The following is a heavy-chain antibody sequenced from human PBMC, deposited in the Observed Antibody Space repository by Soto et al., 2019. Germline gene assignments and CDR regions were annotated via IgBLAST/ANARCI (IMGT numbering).Heavy chain of an antibody. CDR2: INPNSGDT. Sequence: QVQLVQSGTEVKRPGDSVKVSCKASGYTFTGYYVHWVRQAPGQGLEWMGWINPNSGDTYLAQRFQAGFTMTRDTSITTAYMELSRLRSGDTAVYYCAREPATAKPEGVDFWGQGTLVTVSS. V-gene: IGHV1-2*02. CDR3: AREPATAKPEGVDF. CDR1: GYTFTGYY. J-gene: IGHJ4*02. D-gene: IGHD1-1*01.